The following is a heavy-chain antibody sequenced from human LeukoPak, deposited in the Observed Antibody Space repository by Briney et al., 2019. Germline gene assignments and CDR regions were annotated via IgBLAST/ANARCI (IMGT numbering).Heavy chain of an antibody. CDR1: GFTFDDYG. V-gene: IGHV3-20*04. J-gene: IGHJ6*03. CDR2: INWNGGST. Sequence: PGGSLRLSCAASGFTFDDYGMSWVRHAPGKGLEWVSGINWNGGSTGYADSVKGRFTISRDNAKNSLYLQMNSLRAEDTALYYCARGGAHCSGGSCYSENYYMDVWGKGTTVTVSS. CDR3: ARGGAHCSGGSCYSENYYMDV. D-gene: IGHD2-15*01.